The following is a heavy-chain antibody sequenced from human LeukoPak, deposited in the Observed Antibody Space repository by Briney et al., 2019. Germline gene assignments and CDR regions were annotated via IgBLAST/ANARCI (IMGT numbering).Heavy chain of an antibody. CDR1: GGTFSSYA. J-gene: IGHJ3*02. CDR3: ATDRGAVAHDAFDI. CDR2: IIPIFGTA. Sequence: GASVKVSCKASGGTFSSYAISWVRQAPGQGLEWMGGIIPIFGTANYAQKFQGRVTITADESTSTAYMELSSLRSEDTAVYYCATDRGAVAHDAFDIWGQGTMVTVSS. D-gene: IGHD6-19*01. V-gene: IGHV1-69*13.